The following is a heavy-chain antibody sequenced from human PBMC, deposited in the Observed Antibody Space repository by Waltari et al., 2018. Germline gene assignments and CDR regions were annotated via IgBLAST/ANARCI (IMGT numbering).Heavy chain of an antibody. Sequence: EVQLVESGGGLVQPGGSLRLHWSSSGFTLRSYWILWDRQVPGKGLVWVSRISGDGTNTHYADSVKGRFTISRDNAKNTLYLQMNSLGAEDTAVYYCASVQCSADSCYGINWFDPWGQGTLVTVSS. CDR2: ISGDGTNT. D-gene: IGHD2-15*01. J-gene: IGHJ5*02. V-gene: IGHV3-74*01. CDR1: GFTLRSYW. CDR3: ASVQCSADSCYGINWFDP.